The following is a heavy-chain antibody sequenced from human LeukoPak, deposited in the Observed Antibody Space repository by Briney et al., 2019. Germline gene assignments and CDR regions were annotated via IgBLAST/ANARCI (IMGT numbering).Heavy chain of an antibody. CDR3: AKDVPAAYFDY. CDR1: GFTFSSYG. CDR2: IWYDGSNK. V-gene: IGHV3-30*02. D-gene: IGHD2-2*01. J-gene: IGHJ4*02. Sequence: GGSLRLSCAASGFTFSSYGMHWVRQAPSKGLEWVAVIWYDGSNKYYADSVKGRFTISRDNSKTTLYLQMNSLRPEDTAVYYCAKDVPAAYFDYWGQGTLVTVSP.